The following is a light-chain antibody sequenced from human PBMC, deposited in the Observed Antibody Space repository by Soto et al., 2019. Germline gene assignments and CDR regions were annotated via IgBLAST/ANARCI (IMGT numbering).Light chain of an antibody. CDR3: QQYIGYSQFT. CDR2: KAT. V-gene: IGKV1-5*03. CDR1: QSIKNW. J-gene: IGKJ3*01. Sequence: DIQMTQSPSTLSASVGDRVTITCRASQSIKNWLAWYQQKPGEAPQLLIYKATTLESGVPSRFSGSGSGTEFTLTISCLQPDDVATYYCQQYIGYSQFTFGLGTKVEI.